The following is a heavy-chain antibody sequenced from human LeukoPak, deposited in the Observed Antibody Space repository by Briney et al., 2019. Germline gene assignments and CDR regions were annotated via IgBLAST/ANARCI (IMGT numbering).Heavy chain of an antibody. CDR1: GYTLTELS. Sequence: ASVKVSCTVSGYTLTELSMHWVRQAPGKGLEWMGGFDPEDGETIYAQKFQGRVTMTEDTSTDTAYMELSSLRSEDTAVYYCATVWPNHDAFDIWGQGTMVTVSS. J-gene: IGHJ3*02. D-gene: IGHD1-14*01. CDR2: FDPEDGET. CDR3: ATVWPNHDAFDI. V-gene: IGHV1-24*01.